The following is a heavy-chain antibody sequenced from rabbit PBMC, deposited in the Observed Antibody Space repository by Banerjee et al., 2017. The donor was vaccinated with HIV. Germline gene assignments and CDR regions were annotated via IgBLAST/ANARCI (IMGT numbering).Heavy chain of an antibody. CDR3: ARGGAWGDTRLDL. CDR1: GSDISSYN. V-gene: IGHV1S40*01. Sequence: QSLEESGGGLVTPGGTLTLTCTASGSDISSYNMCWVRQAPGKGLEWIGCIYIGNGRTYYASWVNGRFTMSKISSTTVTLQMTSLTAADTATYFCARGGAWGDTRLDLWGPGTLVTVS. D-gene: IGHD4-1*01. CDR2: IYIGNGRT. J-gene: IGHJ3*01.